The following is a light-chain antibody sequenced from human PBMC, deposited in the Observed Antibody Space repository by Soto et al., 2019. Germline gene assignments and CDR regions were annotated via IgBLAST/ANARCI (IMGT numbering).Light chain of an antibody. CDR2: AAS. CDR1: QDISSS. J-gene: IGKJ3*01. Sequence: DIQMTQSPSSLSASVGDRVTITCRASQDISSSLAWYQQKPGKVPKLLINAASTLHSGVPSRFNGSGSGTDFNLTISSLQPEDVAAYYCHKYDSAPFTFAPGTKVDV. V-gene: IGKV1-27*01. CDR3: HKYDSAPFT.